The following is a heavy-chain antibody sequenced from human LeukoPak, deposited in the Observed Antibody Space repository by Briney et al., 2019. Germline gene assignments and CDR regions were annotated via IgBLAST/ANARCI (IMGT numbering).Heavy chain of an antibody. Sequence: GGSLRLSCAASGFTFSSYAMSCVRQAPGKGLEWVSGISGSGDNTYYADSVKGRFTISRDNSKNTLYVQVNSLGTEDTAAYYCAKGSYYDSSGSFYFDYWGQGTLVTVSS. CDR2: ISGSGDNT. CDR3: AKGSYYDSSGSFYFDY. D-gene: IGHD3-22*01. V-gene: IGHV3-23*01. CDR1: GFTFSSYA. J-gene: IGHJ4*02.